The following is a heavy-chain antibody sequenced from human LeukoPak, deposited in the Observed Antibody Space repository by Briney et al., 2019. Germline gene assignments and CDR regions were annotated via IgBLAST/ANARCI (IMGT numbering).Heavy chain of an antibody. J-gene: IGHJ5*01. Sequence: GGSLRLSCAASGFTFSTYTMNWVRQAPGKGLEWVSSISSSSNYIYYADSVKGRFTISRDNAKNSLYLQMNSLRAEDTAVYYCAREESITIFGVAYNWFDSWGQGTLVTVSS. CDR2: ISSSSNYI. V-gene: IGHV3-21*01. D-gene: IGHD3-3*01. CDR1: GFTFSTYT. CDR3: AREESITIFGVAYNWFDS.